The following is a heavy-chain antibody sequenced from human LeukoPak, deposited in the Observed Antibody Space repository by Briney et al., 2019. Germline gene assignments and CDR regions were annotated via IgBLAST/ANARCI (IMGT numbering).Heavy chain of an antibody. J-gene: IGHJ4*02. Sequence: GGSLRLSCAASGFTFSSYSMNWVRQAPGKGLEWVSSISSRGSYIYYADSVKGRFTISRDNAKKSLYLQMNSLRAEDTAVYFCARLRSGWYGKDWGQGTLVTVSS. D-gene: IGHD6-19*01. CDR3: ARLRSGWYGKD. CDR2: ISSRGSYI. CDR1: GFTFSSYS. V-gene: IGHV3-21*04.